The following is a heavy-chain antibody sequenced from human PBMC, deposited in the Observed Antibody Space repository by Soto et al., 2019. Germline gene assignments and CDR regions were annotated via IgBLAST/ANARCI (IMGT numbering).Heavy chain of an antibody. D-gene: IGHD3-22*01. CDR2: ISDTGGTT. CDR3: VQRGGSGYYGAFDY. Sequence: PGGSLRLSCAASGFTFSSYAMTWVRQAPGKGLEWVSGISDTGGTTYYADSVKGRFTVSRDNSRDTLHLQMNNLRGDDTAVYYFVQRGGSGYYGAFDYWGQGALVTVSS. CDR1: GFTFSSYA. V-gene: IGHV3-23*01. J-gene: IGHJ4*02.